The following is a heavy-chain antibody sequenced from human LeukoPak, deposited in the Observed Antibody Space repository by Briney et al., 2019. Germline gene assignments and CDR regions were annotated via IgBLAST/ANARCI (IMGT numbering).Heavy chain of an antibody. V-gene: IGHV3-73*01. D-gene: IGHD3-22*01. CDR3: TLGGHYYDSSGYYNDFDY. J-gene: IGHJ4*02. CDR2: IRSKANSYAT. Sequence: GGSLRLSCAASGFTFSGSAMHWVRQAAGKGLEWVGRIRSKANSYATAYAASGKGRFTSSRDESKNTAYLQMNSLKTEDTAVYYCTLGGHYYDSSGYYNDFDYWGQGTLVTVPS. CDR1: GFTFSGSA.